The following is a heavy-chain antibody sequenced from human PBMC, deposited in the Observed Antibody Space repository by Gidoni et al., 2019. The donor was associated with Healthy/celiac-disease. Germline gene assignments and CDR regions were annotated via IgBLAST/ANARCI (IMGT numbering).Heavy chain of an antibody. CDR3: ARGPYCSGGSCYRSPGYHKIRFFDY. J-gene: IGHJ4*02. Sequence: QVQLQQWGAGLLKPSETLSLTCAVYGGSFSGYYWSWIRQPPGKGLEWIGEINHSGSTNYNPSLKSRVTISVDTSKNQFSLKLSSVTAADTAVYYCARGPYCSGGSCYRSPGYHKIRFFDYWGQGTLVTVSS. CDR1: GGSFSGYY. CDR2: INHSGST. V-gene: IGHV4-34*01. D-gene: IGHD2-15*01.